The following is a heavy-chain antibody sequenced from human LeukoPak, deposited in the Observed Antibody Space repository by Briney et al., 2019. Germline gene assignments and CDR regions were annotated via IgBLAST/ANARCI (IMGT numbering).Heavy chain of an antibody. Sequence: SETLSLTCAVYGGSFSGYYWSWIRQPPGKGLEWIGEINQSGSTNYNPSLKSRVTISVDTSKNQFSLKLSSVTAADTAVYYCARLGLVATFPYYYYYGMDVWGQGTTVTVSS. D-gene: IGHD5-12*01. CDR2: INQSGST. V-gene: IGHV4-34*01. J-gene: IGHJ6*02. CDR3: ARLGLVATFPYYYYYGMDV. CDR1: GGSFSGYY.